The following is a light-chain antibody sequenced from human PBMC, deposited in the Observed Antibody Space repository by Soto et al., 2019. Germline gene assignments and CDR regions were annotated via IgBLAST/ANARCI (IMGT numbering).Light chain of an antibody. CDR2: DAS. CDR1: QSLRSS. J-gene: IGKJ1*01. V-gene: IGKV3-15*01. CDR3: QQYSIWRT. Sequence: ETMMTQSPDTLSVSLGERATLSCRASQSLRSSLAWYQQKPGQAPRLLIYDASTRATGIPARFSGSGSGTDFTLTISGLQSEDFAVYYCQQYSIWRTFGQGTKVDIK.